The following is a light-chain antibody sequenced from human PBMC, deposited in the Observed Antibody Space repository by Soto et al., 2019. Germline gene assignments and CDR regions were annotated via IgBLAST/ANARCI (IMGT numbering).Light chain of an antibody. CDR1: QSVSSN. CDR3: QQYNNWWT. Sequence: EIVMTHSPATLSVSPGERATLSCRASQSVSSNLAWYQQKPGQAPRLLIYDTSTRATDIPGRFSGSGSGTEFTLTISSLQSEDFAVYYCQQYNNWWTFGQGTKVEIK. V-gene: IGKV3-15*01. J-gene: IGKJ1*01. CDR2: DTS.